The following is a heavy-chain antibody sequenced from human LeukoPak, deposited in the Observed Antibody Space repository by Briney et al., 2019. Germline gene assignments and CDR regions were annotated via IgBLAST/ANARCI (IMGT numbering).Heavy chain of an antibody. V-gene: IGHV1-69*05. J-gene: IGHJ4*02. CDR1: GGSFSSYA. CDR3: ARGGERLRPMHY. D-gene: IGHD6-25*01. CDR2: IIPIFGTA. Sequence: AAVKLSCKAAGGSFSSYAISWVRQAPGQGLEWVGGIIPIFGTANYAQKVQGRVTITTAESTSTAYMELSSLRLGDAAGAECARGGERLRPMHYWRQGPLVTVPS.